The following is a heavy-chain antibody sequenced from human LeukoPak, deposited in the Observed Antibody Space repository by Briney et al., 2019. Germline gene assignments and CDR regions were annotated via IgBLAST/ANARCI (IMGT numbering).Heavy chain of an antibody. D-gene: IGHD6-13*01. CDR1: GGSISSGGYY. V-gene: IGHV4-31*03. J-gene: IGHJ4*02. CDR2: IYYSGST. CDR3: ARGYSSSWYSVFDY. Sequence: SETLSLTCTVSGGSISSGGYYWSWIRQHPGKGLEWIGYIYYSGSTYYNPSLKSRVTISVDTSKNQFSLKLSSVTAADTAVYYCARGYSSSWYSVFDYWGQGTLVTVSS.